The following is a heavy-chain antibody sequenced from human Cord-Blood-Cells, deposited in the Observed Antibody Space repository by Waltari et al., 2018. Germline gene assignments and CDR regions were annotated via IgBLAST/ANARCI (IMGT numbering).Heavy chain of an antibody. J-gene: IGHJ4*02. CDR1: GGSTSSSCHY. V-gene: IGHV4-39*07. D-gene: IGHD1-1*01. CDR3: ARPGTTGTTGFDY. Sequence: QLQLQESGPGLVKPPETLSLTCTVSGGSTSSSCHYWGWSPQPPGKGLEWIGSIYYSGSTYYNPSLKSRVTISVDTSKNQFSLKLSSVTAADTAVYYCARPGTTGTTGFDYWGQGTLVTVSS. CDR2: IYYSGST.